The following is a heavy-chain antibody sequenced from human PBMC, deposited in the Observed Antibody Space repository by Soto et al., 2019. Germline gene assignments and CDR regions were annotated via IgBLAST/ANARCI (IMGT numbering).Heavy chain of an antibody. CDR2: VNHFGGT. V-gene: IGHV4-34*01. Sequence: SETLSLTCAVNGGSFRGYFWAWIRQPPGKGLEWIGEVNHFGGTVYNPSFNSRVTISLDTSQTQFSLDLTSVTAADTAVYYCARGIGARRGTALDSWRQGTLVTVS. CDR1: GGSFRGYF. D-gene: IGHD2-15*01. J-gene: IGHJ4*02. CDR3: ARGIGARRGTALDS.